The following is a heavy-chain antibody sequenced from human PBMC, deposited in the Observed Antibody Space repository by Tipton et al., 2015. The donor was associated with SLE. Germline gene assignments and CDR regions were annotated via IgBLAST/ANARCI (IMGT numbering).Heavy chain of an antibody. J-gene: IGHJ3*01. CDR3: ATHHAVQDWNSAFDF. CDR2: IRYDGSNK. V-gene: IGHV3-30*02. Sequence: SLRLSCAASGFTFSSYGMHWVRQAPGKGLEWVAFIRYDGSNKYYADSVQGRFTISRDNSNNTLHLQMHSLRPEDTAVYYCATHHAVQDWNSAFDFWGQGTQVTVSS. D-gene: IGHD1-1*01. CDR1: GFTFSSYG.